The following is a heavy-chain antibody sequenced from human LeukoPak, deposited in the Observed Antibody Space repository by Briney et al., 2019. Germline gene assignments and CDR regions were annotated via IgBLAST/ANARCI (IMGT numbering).Heavy chain of an antibody. V-gene: IGHV4-59*01. CDR3: ARVPYCSSTSCPRAFDI. CDR2: TYYSGST. Sequence: SETLSLTCTASGGSISSYYWSWIPQPPGQGLEWIGYTYYSGSTNYNPSLKSRVTISVDTSKNQFSLKLSSVTAADTAVYYCARVPYCSSTSCPRAFDIWGQGTMVTVSS. CDR1: GGSISSYY. D-gene: IGHD2-2*01. J-gene: IGHJ3*02.